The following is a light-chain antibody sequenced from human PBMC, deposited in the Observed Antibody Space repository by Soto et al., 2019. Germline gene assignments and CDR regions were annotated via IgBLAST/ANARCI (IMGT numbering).Light chain of an antibody. J-gene: IGKJ1*01. CDR3: QQYQSYSWT. Sequence: DIQMTQSPSTLSASVGDRVTITCRASQTFSNSLAWYQQKPGKAPKLLIYKASTLESGVPSRFSGSGSGTEFTPAISSLQHDDFANYYCQQYQSYSWTFGQGTRVEIK. CDR2: KAS. V-gene: IGKV1-5*03. CDR1: QTFSNS.